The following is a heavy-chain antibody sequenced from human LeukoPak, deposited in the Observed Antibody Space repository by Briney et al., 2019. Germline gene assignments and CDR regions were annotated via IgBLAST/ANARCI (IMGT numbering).Heavy chain of an antibody. CDR3: ARDRGVPAAMIDY. V-gene: IGHV1-2*02. Sequence: ASVKVSCKASGYTFTGYYMHWVRQAPGQGLEWMGWINPNSGGTNYAQKFQGRVTMTRDTSISTAYMELSRLRSDDTAVYYCARDRGVPAAMIDYWGQGTQVTVSS. J-gene: IGHJ4*02. CDR1: GYTFTGYY. CDR2: INPNSGGT. D-gene: IGHD2-2*01.